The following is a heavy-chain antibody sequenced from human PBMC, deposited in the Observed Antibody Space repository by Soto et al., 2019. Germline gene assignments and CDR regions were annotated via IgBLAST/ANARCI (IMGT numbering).Heavy chain of an antibody. Sequence: GGSLRLSCTASGITFSSRAMSWVRQAPGKGLEWVSAISASGTSTYYADSVKGRFTISRDNSMNTLYLQMNTLRAEDTAVYSCAQGPTTFSGSHNYYYGMDVWGPGTTVTVS. J-gene: IGHJ6*02. V-gene: IGHV3-23*01. CDR2: ISASGTST. CDR1: GITFSSRA. D-gene: IGHD1-26*01. CDR3: AQGPTTFSGSHNYYYGMDV.